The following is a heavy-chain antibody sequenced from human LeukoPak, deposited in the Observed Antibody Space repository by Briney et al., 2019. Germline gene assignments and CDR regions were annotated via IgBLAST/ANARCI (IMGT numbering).Heavy chain of an antibody. CDR2: ITISTGII. CDR1: GFTFSDYN. Sequence: GGSLRLTCAASGFTFSDYNMNWVRQAPGKGLEWVAYITISTGIIYYADSVKGRFTISRDNAKNSLYLQMNSLRAEDTAVYYCARETPYSSSWTVFDYWGQGTLVTVSS. V-gene: IGHV3-48*01. CDR3: ARETPYSSSWTVFDY. D-gene: IGHD6-13*01. J-gene: IGHJ4*02.